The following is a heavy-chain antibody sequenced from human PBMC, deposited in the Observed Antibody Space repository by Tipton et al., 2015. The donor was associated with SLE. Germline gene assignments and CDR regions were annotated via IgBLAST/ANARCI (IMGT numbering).Heavy chain of an antibody. CDR1: GDSISNGDDY. CDR2: ISYDGRT. Sequence: TLSLTCTVSGDSISNGDDYWSWIRQHPGKGLEWIGFISYDGRTKYNPSLKSRVTISLDTSKTQFFLRLSSVTAADTAVYFCARGPNWGLDDAFDIWGQGTMVSVSS. V-gene: IGHV4-31*03. CDR3: ARGPNWGLDDAFDI. D-gene: IGHD7-27*01. J-gene: IGHJ3*02.